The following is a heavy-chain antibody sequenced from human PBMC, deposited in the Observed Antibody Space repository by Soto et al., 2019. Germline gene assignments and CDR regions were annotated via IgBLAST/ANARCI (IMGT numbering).Heavy chain of an antibody. CDR3: AREGGLGTTVTSDSDY. V-gene: IGHV1-46*03. Sequence: QVQLVQSGAEVKKPGASVKVSCKASGYTFTSYYMHWVRQAPGQGLEWMGIINPSGGSTSYAQKFQGRVTMTRDTSTSTVYMELSSLRSEDTAVYYCAREGGLGTTVTSDSDYWGQGTLVTVSS. J-gene: IGHJ4*02. D-gene: IGHD4-17*01. CDR2: INPSGGST. CDR1: GYTFTSYY.